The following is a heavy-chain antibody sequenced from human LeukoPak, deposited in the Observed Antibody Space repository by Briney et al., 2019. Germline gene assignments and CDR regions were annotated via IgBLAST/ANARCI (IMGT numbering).Heavy chain of an antibody. Sequence: SETLSLTCTVSGGSIRPSSFYWGWIRQPPGKGLEWIGSIYYSGSTHYNPSLKSRVTISVDTSKNQFSLKLSSVTAADTAVYYCATAPWADYWGQGTLVTVSS. CDR2: IYYSGST. J-gene: IGHJ4*02. D-gene: IGHD7-27*01. V-gene: IGHV4-39*01. CDR1: GGSIRPSSFY. CDR3: ATAPWADY.